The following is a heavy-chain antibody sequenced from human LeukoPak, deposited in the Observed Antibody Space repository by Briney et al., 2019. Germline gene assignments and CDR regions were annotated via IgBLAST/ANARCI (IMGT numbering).Heavy chain of an antibody. D-gene: IGHD1-7*01. CDR2: IYTSGST. Sequence: SETLSLTCTVSGGSISSGSCYWSWIRQPAGKGLEWIGRIYTSGSTNYNPSLKSRVTISVDTSKNQFSLKLSSVTAADTAVYYCARGELQSIPQGYYYYGMDVWGQGTTVTVSS. CDR3: ARGELQSIPQGYYYYGMDV. J-gene: IGHJ6*02. CDR1: GGSISSGSCY. V-gene: IGHV4-61*02.